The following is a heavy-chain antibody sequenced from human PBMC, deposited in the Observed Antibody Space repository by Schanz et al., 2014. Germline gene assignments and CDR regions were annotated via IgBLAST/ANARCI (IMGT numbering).Heavy chain of an antibody. V-gene: IGHV1-46*01. CDR1: GYTFVSYS. D-gene: IGHD6-6*01. CDR2: INPIGGST. Sequence: QVQLVQSGAEVKKPGASVKVSCKASGYTFVSYSMHWVRQAPGQGLEWMGIINPIGGSTTYAQKFRGAVTLTTDTSTDTAYLELRSLRSDDTAVYYCARDQSPYTNSSDVRYFDYWGQGSLVTVSS. CDR3: ARDQSPYTNSSDVRYFDY. J-gene: IGHJ4*02.